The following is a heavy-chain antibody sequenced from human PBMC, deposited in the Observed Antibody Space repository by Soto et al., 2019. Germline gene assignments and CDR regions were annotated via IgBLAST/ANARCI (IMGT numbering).Heavy chain of an antibody. D-gene: IGHD5-18*01. CDR2: VDHSASC. CDR1: GDSIGTGGNH. J-gene: IGHJ4*03. V-gene: IGHV4-39*01. CDR3: AIRRDTHQLEGLDV. Sequence: LSLTCTVSGDSIGTGGNHWDWLRQSPGGRLEWIGGVDHSASCYYNPSLRSRVTISLNWSANQIFMRLTSVTAAVDSVYFCAIRRDTHQLEGLDVWGQGTLVTVSS.